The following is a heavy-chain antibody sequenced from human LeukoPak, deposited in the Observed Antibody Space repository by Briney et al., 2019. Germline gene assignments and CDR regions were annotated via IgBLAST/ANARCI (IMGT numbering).Heavy chain of an antibody. J-gene: IGHJ6*02. Sequence: GGSLRLSCAASGFTFSSYGMHWVRQAPGKGLEWVAVISYDGSNKYYADSVKGRFTISRDNSKNTLYLQMNSLRAEDTAVYYCAKDHRRYYYYGMDVWGQGTTVTVSS. V-gene: IGHV3-30*18. CDR2: ISYDGSNK. CDR3: AKDHRRYYYYGMDV. D-gene: IGHD3-16*02. CDR1: GFTFSSYG.